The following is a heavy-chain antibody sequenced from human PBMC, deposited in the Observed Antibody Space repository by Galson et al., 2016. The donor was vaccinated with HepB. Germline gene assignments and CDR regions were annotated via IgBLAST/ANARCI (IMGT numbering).Heavy chain of an antibody. CDR1: GYSFTSYW. CDR3: ARHGGREQGGYPPNFHYGMDV. V-gene: IGHV5-10-1*01. D-gene: IGHD5-12*01. CDR2: IDPSGSYI. Sequence: QSGAEVKKPGESLRISCQGSGYSFTSYWISWVRQMPGKGLEWMGRIDPSGSYINYSPSFQGHVTIPADNSISTAYVEWSSLEASDTAMYYCARHGGREQGGYPPNFHYGMDVWGQGTTVSVSS. J-gene: IGHJ6*02.